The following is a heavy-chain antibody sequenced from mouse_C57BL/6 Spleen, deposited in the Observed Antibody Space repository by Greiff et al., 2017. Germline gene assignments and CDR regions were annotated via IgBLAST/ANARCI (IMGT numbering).Heavy chain of an antibody. J-gene: IGHJ1*03. D-gene: IGHD2-5*01. V-gene: IGHV1-66*01. Sequence: QVQLKQSGPELVKPGASVKISCKASGYSFTSYYIHWVKQRPGQGLEWIGWIYPGSGNTKYNEKFKGKATLTADTSSSTAYMQLSSLTSEDSAVYYCARRDYSNYHGYFDGWGTGTTVTVSS. CDR3: ARRDYSNYHGYFDG. CDR1: GYSFTSYY. CDR2: IYPGSGNT.